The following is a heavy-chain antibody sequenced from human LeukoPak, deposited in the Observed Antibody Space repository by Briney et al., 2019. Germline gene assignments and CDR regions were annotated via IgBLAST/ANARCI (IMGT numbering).Heavy chain of an antibody. Sequence: GGSLRLSCAASGFTFSSYWMHWVRPAPGKGLVWVSRINSDGSSTSYADSVKGRFTISRDNAKNTLYLQMNSLRAEDTAVYYCARGHTFGGVIVNWGQGTLVTVSS. D-gene: IGHD3-16*01. J-gene: IGHJ4*02. CDR1: GFTFSSYW. CDR2: INSDGSST. V-gene: IGHV3-74*01. CDR3: ARGHTFGGVIVN.